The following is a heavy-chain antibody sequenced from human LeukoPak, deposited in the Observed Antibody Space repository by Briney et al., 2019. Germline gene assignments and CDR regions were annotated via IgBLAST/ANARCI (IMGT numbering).Heavy chain of an antibody. CDR3: ARDSPLPGYDFWSGYYYYGMDV. V-gene: IGHV3-11*01. CDR2: ISSSGSTI. J-gene: IGHJ6*02. D-gene: IGHD3-3*01. CDR1: GFTFSDYY. Sequence: GGSLRLSCAASGFTFSDYYMSWIRQAPGKGLEWVSYISSSGSTIYYADSVKGRFTISRDNAKNSLYLQMNSLRAEDTAVYYCARDSPLPGYDFWSGYYYYGMDVWGQGTTVTVSS.